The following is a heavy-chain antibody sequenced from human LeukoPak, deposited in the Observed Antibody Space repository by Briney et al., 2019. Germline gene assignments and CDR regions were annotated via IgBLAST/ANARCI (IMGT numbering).Heavy chain of an antibody. CDR3: AREIRYCSGSKCYLFDY. CDR1: GFTFRDYE. V-gene: IGHV3-48*03. D-gene: IGHD2-15*01. J-gene: IGHJ4*02. Sequence: GGSLRLSCAASGFTFRDYEMNWVRQAPGKGLEWVSYISSSGSTIYYADSVKGRFTISRDNAKNSLYLQMNSLRAEDTAVYYCAREIRYCSGSKCYLFDYWGQGTLVTVSS. CDR2: ISSSGSTI.